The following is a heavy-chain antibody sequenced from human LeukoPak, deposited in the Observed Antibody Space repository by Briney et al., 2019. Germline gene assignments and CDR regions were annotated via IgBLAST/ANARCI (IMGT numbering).Heavy chain of an antibody. CDR1: GFTFSSYE. CDR3: ARGNGVDTAWFRAIYYMDV. D-gene: IGHD5-18*01. Sequence: PGGSLRLSCAASGFTFSSYEMNWVRQAPGKGLEWVSYISSSGSTIYYADSVKGRFTISRDNAKNSLYLQMNSLRAEDTAVYYCARGNGVDTAWFRAIYYMDVWGKGITVTVSS. CDR2: ISSSGSTI. V-gene: IGHV3-48*03. J-gene: IGHJ6*03.